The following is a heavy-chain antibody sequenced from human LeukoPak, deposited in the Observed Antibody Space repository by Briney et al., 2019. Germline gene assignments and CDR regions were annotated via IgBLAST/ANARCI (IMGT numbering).Heavy chain of an antibody. CDR2: ISGSVGST. D-gene: IGHD3-10*01. CDR3: AKVYGSGSYLSEGYFDY. V-gene: IGHV3-23*01. J-gene: IGHJ4*02. Sequence: GGSLRLSCAASGFTFYNYAMSWVRQAPGKGLEWVSVISGSVGSTYYADSVKGRFTISRDNSKNTLYLQMNSLRAEDTAVYYCAKVYGSGSYLSEGYFDYWGQGTLVTVSS. CDR1: GFTFYNYA.